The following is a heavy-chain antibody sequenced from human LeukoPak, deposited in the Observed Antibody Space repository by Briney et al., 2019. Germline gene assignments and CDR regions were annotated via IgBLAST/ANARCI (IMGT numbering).Heavy chain of an antibody. D-gene: IGHD3-3*01. Sequence: GESLKISCKGSGYSFTSYWIGWVRQMPGKGLEWMGIIYPGDSDTRYSPSFQGQVTISADKSISTAYLQWSSLKASGTAMYCCSRLGGVTRMWSWFDPWGQGTLVTVSS. CDR1: GYSFTSYW. J-gene: IGHJ5*02. CDR2: IYPGDSDT. V-gene: IGHV5-51*01. CDR3: SRLGGVTRMWSWFDP.